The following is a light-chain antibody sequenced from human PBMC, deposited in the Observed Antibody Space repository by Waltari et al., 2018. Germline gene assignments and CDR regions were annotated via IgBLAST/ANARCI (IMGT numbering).Light chain of an antibody. J-gene: IGLJ3*02. V-gene: IGLV2-14*03. CDR2: DFS. CDR3: KSYTGTGSWV. CDR1: KSDVGFYNY. Sequence: QSALTQPASVSGSPGPSITISCTGTKSDVGFYNYVSWYQQHPAKAPKVISYDFSHWPSGVSNRFSVSKSGNTASLIISGLQADDEADYYCKSYTGTGSWVFGGGTKLTVL.